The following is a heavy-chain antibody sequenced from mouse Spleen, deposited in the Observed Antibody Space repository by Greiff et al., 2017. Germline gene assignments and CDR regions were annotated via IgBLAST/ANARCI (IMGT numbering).Heavy chain of an antibody. Sequence: VQLQQPGAELVKPGASVKLSCKASGYTFTEYTIHWVKQRSGQGLEWIGWFYPGSGSIKYNEKFKDKATLTADKSSSTVYIELSRLTSEDSAVYFCARHEAYYRYDGGAMDYWGQGTSVTVSS. CDR2: FYPGSGSI. CDR1: GYTFTEYT. V-gene: IGHV1-62-2*01. CDR3: ARHEAYYRYDGGAMDY. D-gene: IGHD2-14*01. J-gene: IGHJ4*01.